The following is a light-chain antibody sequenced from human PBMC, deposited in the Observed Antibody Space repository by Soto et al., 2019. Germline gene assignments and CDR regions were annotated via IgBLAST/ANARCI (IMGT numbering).Light chain of an antibody. V-gene: IGKV2-28*01. CDR3: MQALQTPYT. Sequence: EIVMTQSPPSLTVTPGEPASISCRSSQRLLHSNGNTFLDWYLQKPGQSPQLLIYLGSNRASGVPDRVSGSEAGTDFTLKISRVAAEDVGVYYCMQALQTPYTFGQGTKLEIK. J-gene: IGKJ2*01. CDR1: QRLLHSNGNTF. CDR2: LGS.